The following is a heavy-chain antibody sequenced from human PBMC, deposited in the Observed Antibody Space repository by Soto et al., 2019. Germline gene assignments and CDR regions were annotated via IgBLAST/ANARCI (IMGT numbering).Heavy chain of an antibody. D-gene: IGHD3-3*01. CDR3: ARDVDFCSGYYHWFDP. CDR2: INAGNGNT. Sequence: QVQLVQSGAEVKKPGASVKVSCKASGYTFSSYTMHWVRQAPGQRLEWMGWINAGNGNTKYSQKFQGRVTITKDTSASTAYMELSSLRSEDTAVYYCARDVDFCSGYYHWFDPWGQGTLVTVSP. V-gene: IGHV1-3*01. CDR1: GYTFSSYT. J-gene: IGHJ5*02.